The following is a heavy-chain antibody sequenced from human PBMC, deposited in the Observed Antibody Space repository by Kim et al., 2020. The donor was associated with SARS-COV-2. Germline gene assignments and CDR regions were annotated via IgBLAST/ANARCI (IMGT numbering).Heavy chain of an antibody. D-gene: IGHD3-10*01. J-gene: IGHJ6*02. V-gene: IGHV4-34*01. CDR1: GGSFSGYY. Sequence: SETLSLTCAVYGGSFSGYYWSWIRQPPGKGLEWIGEINHSGSTNYSPSLKSRVTISLDTSKNQFSLKLTPVTAADTAVYYCATSRSGSSLYGMDVWGQGT. CDR3: ATSRSGSSLYGMDV. CDR2: INHSGST.